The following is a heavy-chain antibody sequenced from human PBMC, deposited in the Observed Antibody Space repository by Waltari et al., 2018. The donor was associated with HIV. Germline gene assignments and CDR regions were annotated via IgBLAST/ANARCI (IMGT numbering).Heavy chain of an antibody. Sequence: QVPLVQSGAEVKLPGASLKVSCRTSGYDFTTFDINWVRQASGQGLEWMGWMSPNSGKTGYARKFQGRVIMTSDSSIDTAYLELSSLTSHDTAVYYCARSRPGAVFGDNWGQGTLVTVSS. CDR3: ARSRPGAVFGDN. CDR2: MSPNSGKT. V-gene: IGHV1-8*01. D-gene: IGHD3-3*01. J-gene: IGHJ4*02. CDR1: GYDFTTFD.